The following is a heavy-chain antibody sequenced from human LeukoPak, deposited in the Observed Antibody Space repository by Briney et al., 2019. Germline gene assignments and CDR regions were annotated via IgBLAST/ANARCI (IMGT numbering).Heavy chain of an antibody. CDR3: ARGNYDYVWGSYRYHNWFDP. D-gene: IGHD3-16*02. CDR1: GGSFSGYY. CDR2: IDHSGST. V-gene: IGHV4-34*01. Sequence: SETLSLTCAVYGGSFSGYYWSWIRQPPGKGLEWIGEIDHSGSTNYNPSLKSRVTISVDTSKNQFSLKLSSVTAADTAVYYCARGNYDYVWGSYRYHNWFDPWGQGTLVTVSS. J-gene: IGHJ5*02.